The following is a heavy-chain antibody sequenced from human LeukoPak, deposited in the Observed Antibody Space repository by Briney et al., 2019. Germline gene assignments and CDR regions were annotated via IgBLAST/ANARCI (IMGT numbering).Heavy chain of an antibody. Sequence: ASVKVSCTASGYTFTDYYIHWVRQAPGQGLEWMAWMNPNSGGTSYAQKFQGRVTMTRDTSISTAYMELSRLRFDDTAVYYCARNKEGKSLDYWGQGTLVTVSS. V-gene: IGHV1-2*02. CDR3: ARNKEGKSLDY. CDR1: GYTFTDYY. J-gene: IGHJ4*02. CDR2: MNPNSGGT.